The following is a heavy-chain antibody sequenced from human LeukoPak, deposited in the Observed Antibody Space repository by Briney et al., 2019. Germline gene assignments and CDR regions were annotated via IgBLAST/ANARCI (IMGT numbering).Heavy chain of an antibody. J-gene: IGHJ6*03. V-gene: IGHV3-30*02. D-gene: IGHD4/OR15-4a*01. Sequence: PGGSLRLSCAASGFTFSSYVMYWVRQAPGKGLEWVAFIRYDGSSKYYEDSLKGRFTISRDNSKNTLYLQMNSLRAEDTAVYYCAKDGNGAAGYYYYYYMDVWGKGTTVTVSS. CDR2: IRYDGSSK. CDR1: GFTFSSYV. CDR3: AKDGNGAAGYYYYYYMDV.